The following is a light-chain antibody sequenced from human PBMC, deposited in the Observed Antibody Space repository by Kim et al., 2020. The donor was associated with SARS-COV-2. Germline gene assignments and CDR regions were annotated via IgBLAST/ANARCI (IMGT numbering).Light chain of an antibody. CDR1: QSISSW. CDR2: DAS. CDR3: QQYNSYTWT. V-gene: IGKV1-5*01. J-gene: IGKJ1*01. Sequence: ASVGDRVTITCRASQSISSWLAWYQQKPGKAPKLLIYDASSLESGVPSRFSGSGSGTEFTLTISSLQPDDFATYYCQQYNSYTWTFGQWTKVDI.